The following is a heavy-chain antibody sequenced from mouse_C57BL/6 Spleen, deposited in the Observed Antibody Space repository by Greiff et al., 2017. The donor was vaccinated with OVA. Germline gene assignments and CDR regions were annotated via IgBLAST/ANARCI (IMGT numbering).Heavy chain of an antibody. CDR1: GYTFTDYN. CDR3: ARQSVYYDYVGDAMDD. D-gene: IGHD2-4*01. Sequence: EVQLQQSGPELVKPGASVKIPCKASGYTFTDYNMDWVKQSHGKSLEWIGDINPNNGGTIYNQKFKGKATLTVDKSSSTAYMELRILTSEDTAVYYCARQSVYYDYVGDAMDDWGQGTSVTVSS. CDR2: INPNNGGT. V-gene: IGHV1-18*01. J-gene: IGHJ4*01.